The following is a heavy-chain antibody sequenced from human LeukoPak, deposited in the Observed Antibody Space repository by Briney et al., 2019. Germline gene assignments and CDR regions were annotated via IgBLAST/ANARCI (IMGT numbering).Heavy chain of an antibody. D-gene: IGHD3-22*01. Sequence: ASVKVSCKASGYTFTSYGISWVRQAPGQGLEWMGWISAYNGNTNYAQKLQGRVTMTTDTSTSTAYMELRSLRSDDSAVYYCARTDSSGYYTLYYYGMDVWGQGTTVTVSS. CDR1: GYTFTSYG. V-gene: IGHV1-18*01. J-gene: IGHJ6*02. CDR3: ARTDSSGYYTLYYYGMDV. CDR2: ISAYNGNT.